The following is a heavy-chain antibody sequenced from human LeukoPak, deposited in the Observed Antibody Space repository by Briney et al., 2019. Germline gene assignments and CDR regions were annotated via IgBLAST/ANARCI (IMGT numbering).Heavy chain of an antibody. J-gene: IGHJ4*02. Sequence: GESLKTSCKGSGYSFTSYWIGWARQMPGKGLEWMGIIYPGDSDTRYSPSFQGQVTISADKSISTAYLQWSSLKASDTAMYNCARLGQRDYYDSSGYFPFDYWGQGTLVTVSS. CDR2: IYPGDSDT. CDR3: ARLGQRDYYDSSGYFPFDY. D-gene: IGHD3-22*01. V-gene: IGHV5-51*01. CDR1: GYSFTSYW.